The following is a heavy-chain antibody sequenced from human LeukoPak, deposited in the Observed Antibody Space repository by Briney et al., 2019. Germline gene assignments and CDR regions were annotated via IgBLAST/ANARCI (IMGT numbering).Heavy chain of an antibody. V-gene: IGHV4-34*01. D-gene: IGHD3-16*01. CDR1: SGSFSGYY. J-gene: IGHJ5*02. CDR3: ARGRPAGRRGWFDP. CDR2: INHSGST. Sequence: SETLSLTCAVYSGSFSGYYWSWIRQPPGKGLEWIGEINHSGSTNCNPSLKSRVTISVDTSKNQFSLKLSSVTAGDTAVYYCARGRPAGRRGWFDPWGQGTLVTVSS.